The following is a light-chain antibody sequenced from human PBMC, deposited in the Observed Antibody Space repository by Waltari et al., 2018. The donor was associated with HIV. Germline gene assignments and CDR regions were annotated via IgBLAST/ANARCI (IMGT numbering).Light chain of an antibody. CDR1: YSNIGNNY. V-gene: IGLV1-51*01. J-gene: IGLJ2*01. Sequence: QSVLTQPPSMSAAPRPKISISFSARYSNIGNNYVPWYQQIQRTAPKLLIYDSYKRPSGIPDRFSGSKSGTSATLGIAGLQTGDEAYYYCATWDASLTVVFGGGTKLTVL. CDR2: DSY. CDR3: ATWDASLTVV.